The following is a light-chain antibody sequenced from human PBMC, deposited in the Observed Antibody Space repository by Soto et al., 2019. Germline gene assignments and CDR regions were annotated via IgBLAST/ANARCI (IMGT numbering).Light chain of an antibody. J-gene: IGKJ2*01. CDR2: GAS. CDR3: LRYGDSPPAYT. CDR1: QSVSSRN. V-gene: IGKV3-20*01. Sequence: EIVLTQSPGTVSLSPGERATLSCRASQSVSSRNLAWYRQKPGQAPSLLIFGASNRATGIPDRFSGSGSGTAFTLPISRLEPEDCAVYYCLRYGDSPPAYTFGQGTKLEIK.